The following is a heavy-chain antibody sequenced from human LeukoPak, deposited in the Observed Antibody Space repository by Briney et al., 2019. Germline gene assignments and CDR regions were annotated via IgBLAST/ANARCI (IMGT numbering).Heavy chain of an antibody. CDR3: ARGLAWELLVPFDF. CDR1: GGSISSGDYY. Sequence: KPSQTLSLTCTVSGGSISSGDYYWSWIRQPPGKGLEWIGYIYYSGSTYYNPSLKSRVTMSVDTSKNQFSLRLNSVTAADTATYYCARGLAWELLVPFDFWGQGTLVTVSS. CDR2: IYYSGST. J-gene: IGHJ4*02. D-gene: IGHD1-26*01. V-gene: IGHV4-30-4*01.